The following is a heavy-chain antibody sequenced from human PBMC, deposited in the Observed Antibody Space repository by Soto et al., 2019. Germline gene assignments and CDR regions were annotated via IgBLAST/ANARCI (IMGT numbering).Heavy chain of an antibody. Sequence: GGSLRLSCAACGCTFSRYDMNWVRQAPGQGLEQVSSFNGGGSYVDYAVSLRCRLTISSDNAKISLFLQMNNLKVADTAVYYCARDAASVATTTLDNLDQGSLLAAST. CDR1: GCTFSRYD. J-gene: IGHJ4*02. V-gene: IGHV3-21*06. CDR2: FNGGGSYV. D-gene: IGHD5-12*01. CDR3: ARDAASVATTTLDN.